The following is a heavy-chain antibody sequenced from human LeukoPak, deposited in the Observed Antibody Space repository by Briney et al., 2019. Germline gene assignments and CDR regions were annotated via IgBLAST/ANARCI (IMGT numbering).Heavy chain of an antibody. V-gene: IGHV3-33*01. CDR3: AREHRNVLLWFGELLFDY. Sequence: GRSLRLSCAASGFTFSSYGMHWVRQAPGEGLEWVAVIWYDGSNKYYADSVKGRFTISRDNSKNTLYLQMNSLRAEDTAVYYCAREHRNVLLWFGELLFDYWGQGTLVTVSS. J-gene: IGHJ4*02. CDR1: GFTFSSYG. D-gene: IGHD3-10*01. CDR2: IWYDGSNK.